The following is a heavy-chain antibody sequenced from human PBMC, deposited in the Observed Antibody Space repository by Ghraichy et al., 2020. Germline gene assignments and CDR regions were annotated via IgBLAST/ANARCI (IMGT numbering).Heavy chain of an antibody. V-gene: IGHV3-7*03. CDR2: IKRDGSEK. D-gene: IGHD2-15*01. J-gene: IGHJ3*01. Sequence: GGSLRLSCVGSGFTFSSDWMTWVRQAPGKGLEWVANIKRDGSEKYYVDSVKGRFTISRDNAKNPLYLQMNSLRAEDTAVYYCARDPGFCSGGICYDVFDVWGQGTMVTVSS. CDR1: GFTFSSDW. CDR3: ARDPGFCSGGICYDVFDV.